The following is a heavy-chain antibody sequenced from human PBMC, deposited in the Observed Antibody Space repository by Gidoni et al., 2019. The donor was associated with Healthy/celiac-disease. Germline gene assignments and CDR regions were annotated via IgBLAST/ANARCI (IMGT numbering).Heavy chain of an antibody. V-gene: IGHV1-46*03. CDR1: GNTFTSHS. J-gene: IGHJ4*02. CDR2: INPSGGST. CDR3: ARTPPAGYYDSSGPRPPSGVYFDY. Sequence: QVQLVQSGAEVTKPGASVTVSCKESGNTFTSHSLHWGRHAPGQGLECMGIINPSGGSTSYAQKFQGRVTMTRDTSTSTVYMELSSLRSEDTAVYYCARTPPAGYYDSSGPRPPSGVYFDYWGQGTLVTVSS. D-gene: IGHD3-22*01.